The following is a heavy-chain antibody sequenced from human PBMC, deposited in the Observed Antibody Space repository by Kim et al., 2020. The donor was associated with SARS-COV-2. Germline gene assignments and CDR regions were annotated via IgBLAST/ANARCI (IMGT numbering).Heavy chain of an antibody. V-gene: IGHV1-18*01. CDR3: ARDSETSYYDFWSGSRGAY. D-gene: IGHD3-3*01. CDR1: GYTFTSYG. CDR2: ISAYNGNT. J-gene: IGHJ4*02. Sequence: ASVKVSCKASGYTFTSYGISWVRQAPGQGLEWMGWISAYNGNTNYAQKLQGRVTMTTDTSTSTAYMELRSLRSDDTAVYYCARDSETSYYDFWSGSRGAYWGQGTLVTVSS.